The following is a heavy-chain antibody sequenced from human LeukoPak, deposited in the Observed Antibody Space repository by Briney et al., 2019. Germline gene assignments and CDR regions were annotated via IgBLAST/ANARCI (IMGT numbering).Heavy chain of an antibody. CDR3: ARVRSSGWSLGY. CDR1: GFTFSSYE. CDR2: ISSSSSYI. D-gene: IGHD6-19*01. V-gene: IGHV3-21*01. Sequence: GGSLRLSCAASGFTFSSYEMHWVRQAPGKGLEWVSSISSSSSYIYYADSVKGRFTISRDNAKNSLYLQMNSLRAEDSAVYYCARVRSSGWSLGYWGQGTLVTVSS. J-gene: IGHJ4*02.